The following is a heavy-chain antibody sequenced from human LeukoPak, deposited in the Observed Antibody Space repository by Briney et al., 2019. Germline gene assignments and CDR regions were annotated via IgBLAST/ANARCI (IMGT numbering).Heavy chain of an antibody. J-gene: IGHJ1*01. CDR3: ARDSGSYSIGS. D-gene: IGHD1-26*01. CDR1: GGSISSSPCY. CDR2: ICSGGST. Sequence: SETLSLTCTVSGGSISSSPCYWGWIRQSPGKGLEWFGTICSGGSTYYNPSLKSRVTISIDTSNNQFSLKLSSVTAADTAVYYCARDSGSYSIGSWGQGTLVTVSS. V-gene: IGHV4-39*07.